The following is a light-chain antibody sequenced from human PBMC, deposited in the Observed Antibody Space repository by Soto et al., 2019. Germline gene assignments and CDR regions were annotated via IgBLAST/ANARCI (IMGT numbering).Light chain of an antibody. CDR2: GAS. V-gene: IGKV3-20*01. CDR1: QRVSGNY. CDR3: QQYGRTPIT. J-gene: IGKJ3*01. Sequence: VLTQSPGTLSLSPGARATLSCKASQRVSGNYLAWYQQRPGQAPRLLIYGASRRATGIPARFSGSGSGTDFTLTISRLEPEDFAVDYCQQYGRTPITFGPGTKVDIK.